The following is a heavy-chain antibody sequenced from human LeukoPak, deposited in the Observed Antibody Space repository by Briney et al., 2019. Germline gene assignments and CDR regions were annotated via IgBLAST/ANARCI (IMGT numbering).Heavy chain of an antibody. Sequence: ASVKVSCKASGYTFTSYGISWVRQAPGQGLEWMGWISAYNGNTNYAQKLQGRVTMTTDTSTSTAYMELRSLRSDDTAVYYCARAYRCDFWSGPHQDYYYGMDVWGQGTTVTVSS. CDR1: GYTFTSYG. CDR3: ARAYRCDFWSGPHQDYYYGMDV. CDR2: ISAYNGNT. D-gene: IGHD3-3*01. J-gene: IGHJ6*02. V-gene: IGHV1-18*01.